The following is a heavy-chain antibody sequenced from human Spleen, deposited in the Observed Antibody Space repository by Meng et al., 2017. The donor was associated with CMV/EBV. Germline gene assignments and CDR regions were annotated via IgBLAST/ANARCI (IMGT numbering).Heavy chain of an antibody. J-gene: IGHJ5*02. D-gene: IGHD2-2*01. V-gene: IGHV1-2*02. Sequence: CKSSGYTFTGYHMHWGRQAPGQGLEWMGWINPNSGGTNYAQKFQGRVTMTRDTSISTAYMELSRLTSEDTAVYYCARAVVPDATFDPWGQGTLVTVSS. CDR3: ARAVVPDATFDP. CDR1: GYTFTGYH. CDR2: INPNSGGT.